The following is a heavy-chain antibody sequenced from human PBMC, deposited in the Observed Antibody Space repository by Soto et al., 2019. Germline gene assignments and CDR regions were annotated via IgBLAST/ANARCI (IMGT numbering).Heavy chain of an antibody. Sequence: GASVKVSCKASGGTFSSYAISWVRQAPGQGLEWMGGIIPIFGTANYAQKFQGRVTITADESTSTAYMELSSLRSEDTAVYYCARWGPVCSSGCNNWYFDLWGRGTLVTVSS. J-gene: IGHJ2*01. CDR3: ARWGPVCSSGCNNWYFDL. CDR1: GGTFSSYA. CDR2: IIPIFGTA. D-gene: IGHD6-19*01. V-gene: IGHV1-69*13.